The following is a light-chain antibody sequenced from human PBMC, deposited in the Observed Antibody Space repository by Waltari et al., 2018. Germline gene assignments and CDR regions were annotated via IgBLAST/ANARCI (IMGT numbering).Light chain of an antibody. J-gene: IGKJ2*01. CDR3: QQYNSYSPYT. V-gene: IGKV1-5*03. CDR2: KAS. Sequence: DIQMTQSPSTLSASVGDRVTIPCRASQSISSWLAWYQQKPGKAPKLLISKASSLESGVPSRFSGSGSGTEFTLTISSLQPDDFATYYCQQYNSYSPYTFGQGTKLEIK. CDR1: QSISSW.